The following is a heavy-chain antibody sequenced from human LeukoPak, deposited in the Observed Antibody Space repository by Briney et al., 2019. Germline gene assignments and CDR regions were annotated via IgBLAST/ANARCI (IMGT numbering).Heavy chain of an antibody. Sequence: SETLSLTCTVSGGSINNYYWTWIRQPAGKGLEWIGRTHTSGSTNYNPSLKSRVTMSVDTSKNQFSLKLSSVTAADTAVYYCARDYSTVTTFFDYWGQGTLVTVSS. CDR1: GGSINNYY. V-gene: IGHV4-4*07. D-gene: IGHD4-17*01. CDR3: ARDYSTVTTFFDY. J-gene: IGHJ4*02. CDR2: THTSGST.